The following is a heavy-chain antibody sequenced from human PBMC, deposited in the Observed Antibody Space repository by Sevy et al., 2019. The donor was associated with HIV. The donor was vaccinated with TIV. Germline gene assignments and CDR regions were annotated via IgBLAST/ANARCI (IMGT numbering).Heavy chain of an antibody. J-gene: IGHJ4*02. D-gene: IGHD2-15*01. CDR2: INQNGSVT. Sequence: GGSLRLSCAASGFSLNSFWMNWVRQTPGKGLEWVANINQNGSVTYYLDSVKGRFTISRDNSRNLLYLQMTSLRVEDTALYYCVRAVATNGSFWGQGTLVTVSS. CDR3: VRAVATNGSF. CDR1: GFSLNSFW. V-gene: IGHV3-7*01.